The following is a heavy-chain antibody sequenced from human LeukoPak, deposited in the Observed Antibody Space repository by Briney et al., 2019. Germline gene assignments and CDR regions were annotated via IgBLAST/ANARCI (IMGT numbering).Heavy chain of an antibody. D-gene: IGHD3-3*01. Sequence: SETLSLTCGVSGGSVINTNWWTWVRQPPGKGLEWTGEVHLDGRTNYNPSLESRLTMSVDVSENQVSLKLTSVTAADTAVYYCAREGGFYRPLDYSGQGTLVTVSS. CDR3: AREGGFYRPLDY. CDR2: VHLDGRT. J-gene: IGHJ4*02. V-gene: IGHV4-4*02. CDR1: GGSVINTNW.